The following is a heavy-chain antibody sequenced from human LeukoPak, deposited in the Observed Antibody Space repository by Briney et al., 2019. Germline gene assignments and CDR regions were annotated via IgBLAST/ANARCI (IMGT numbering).Heavy chain of an antibody. J-gene: IGHJ4*02. CDR1: GYTFSSYG. Sequence: DSVKVSCKASGYTFSSYGISWVRQAHGQGLEWMGWISVYNGNTNNIQKLQGRVTMTRDTSTNTAYMELRSLRSDDTAVYYCARDAYTSGADYWGQGTLVTVSS. CDR2: ISVYNGNT. D-gene: IGHD3-16*01. CDR3: ARDAYTSGADY. V-gene: IGHV1-18*01.